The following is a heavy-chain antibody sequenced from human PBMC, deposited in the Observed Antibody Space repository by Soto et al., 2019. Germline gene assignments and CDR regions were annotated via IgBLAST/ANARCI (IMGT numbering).Heavy chain of an antibody. D-gene: IGHD5-18*01. CDR2: IYYTGRT. J-gene: IGHJ4*02. CDR3: ASEVTSYGSRYFDP. V-gene: IGHV4-59*02. CDR1: GGSVRGYY. Sequence: QVQLQESGPGLVKPSETLSLTCTVSGGSVRGYYWTWIRQPPGKVLDRIGYIYYTGRTKYDPSLKSRVAISVDTSEIQFGLKLSSVTAPDTAVYYCASEVTSYGSRYFDPWGQGTLVTVSS.